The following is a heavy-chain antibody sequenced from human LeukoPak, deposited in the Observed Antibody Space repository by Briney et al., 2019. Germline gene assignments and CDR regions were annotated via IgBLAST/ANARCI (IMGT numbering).Heavy chain of an antibody. V-gene: IGHV3-23*01. CDR1: GFTFSSYA. J-gene: IGHJ4*02. CDR2: ISGSGGST. Sequence: GGSLRLSCAASGFTFSSYAMSWVRQAPGKGLEWVSAISGSGGSTYYADSVKGRLTISRDNSKNTMFLQMNSLRAEDTAVYYCAKGGYCSSTSCYPADYWGQGTLVTVSS. D-gene: IGHD2-2*01. CDR3: AKGGYCSSTSCYPADY.